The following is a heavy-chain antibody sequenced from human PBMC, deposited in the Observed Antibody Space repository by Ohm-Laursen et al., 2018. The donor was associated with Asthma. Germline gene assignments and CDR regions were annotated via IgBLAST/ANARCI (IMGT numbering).Heavy chain of an antibody. CDR2: ISSNGGST. V-gene: IGHV3-64*02. Sequence: SLRLSCAASGFTFSSYAMHWVRQAPGKGLEYVSAISSNGGSTYYADSVKGRFTISRDNSKNTLYLQMGSLRAEDMAVYYCAREWGGMDVWGPGTTVTVSS. J-gene: IGHJ6*02. CDR3: AREWGGMDV. D-gene: IGHD1-26*01. CDR1: GFTFSSYA.